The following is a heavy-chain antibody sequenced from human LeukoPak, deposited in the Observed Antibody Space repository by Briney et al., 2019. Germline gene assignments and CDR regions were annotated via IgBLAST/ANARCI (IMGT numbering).Heavy chain of an antibody. J-gene: IGHJ5*02. CDR1: GFTFSSYA. V-gene: IGHV3-23*01. D-gene: IGHD2-2*01. CDR3: AKDAGIVVVPAAHPDNWFDP. CDR2: ISGSGGST. Sequence: PGGSLRLSCAASGFTFSSYAMSWVRQAPGKGLEWVSAISGSGGSTYYADSVKGRFTISRDNSKNTLYLQMNSLRAEDTAVYYCAKDAGIVVVPAAHPDNWFDPWGQGTLVTVSS.